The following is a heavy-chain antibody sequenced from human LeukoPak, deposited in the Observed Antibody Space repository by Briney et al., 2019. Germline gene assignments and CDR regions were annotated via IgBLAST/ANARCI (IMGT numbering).Heavy chain of an antibody. J-gene: IGHJ4*02. V-gene: IGHV3-74*01. CDR1: GFNFNIAW. Sequence: GGSLRLSCAASGFNFNIAWMHWVRQIPGEGLVWVSRINTDGSNIKYAESVKGRFTISRDDAKNTLYLQKDSLRVEDTAIYYCAKDYFDSIDYWGQGVLVIVSS. CDR2: INTDGSNI. CDR3: AKDYFDSIDY. D-gene: IGHD3-9*01.